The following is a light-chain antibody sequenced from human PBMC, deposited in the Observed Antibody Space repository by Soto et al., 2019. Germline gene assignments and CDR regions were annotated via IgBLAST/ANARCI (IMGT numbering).Light chain of an antibody. Sequence: EIVMTQSPATLSVSPGEEATLSCRASQSVSSNLAWYQQKPGQAPRLLIYGASTRATGIPARFSGSGSGTEFTLTISSLQSEDFAEYHCQQYNNWPQTFGQGTKVDIK. CDR1: QSVSSN. CDR3: QQYNNWPQT. CDR2: GAS. V-gene: IGKV3-15*01. J-gene: IGKJ1*01.